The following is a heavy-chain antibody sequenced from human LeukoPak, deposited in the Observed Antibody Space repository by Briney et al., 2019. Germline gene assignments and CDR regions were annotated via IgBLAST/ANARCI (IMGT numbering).Heavy chain of an antibody. CDR1: GYTLTELS. V-gene: IGHV1-24*01. CDR3: ATDLTLIAPPPFDY. J-gene: IGHJ4*02. D-gene: IGHD3-16*01. CDR2: FDPEDGET. Sequence: GASVNVSCKVSGYTLTELSMHWVRQAPGKGIEWMGGFDPEDGETIYAQKFQGRVTMTEDTSTDTAYMELSSLRSEDTAVYYCATDLTLIAPPPFDYWGQGTLVTVSS.